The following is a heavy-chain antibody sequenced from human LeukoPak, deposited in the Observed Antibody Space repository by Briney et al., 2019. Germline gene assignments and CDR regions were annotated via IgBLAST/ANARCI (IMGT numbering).Heavy chain of an antibody. CDR3: ARDRGELIHFDY. CDR1: GFTFSDDY. V-gene: IGHV3-11*04. D-gene: IGHD1-7*01. CDR2: ISSSSSTI. J-gene: IGHJ4*02. Sequence: KTGGSLRLSCAASGFTFSDDYMSWIRQAPGKGLEWVSYISSSSSTIYYADSVKGRLTISRDNAKNSLYLQMNSLRAEDTAVYYCARDRGELIHFDYWGQGTLVSVSS.